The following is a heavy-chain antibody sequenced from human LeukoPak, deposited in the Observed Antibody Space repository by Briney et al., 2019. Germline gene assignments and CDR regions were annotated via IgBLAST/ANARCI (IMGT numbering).Heavy chain of an antibody. CDR1: GFTFSYYS. CDR2: IKQDGSEK. Sequence: GGSLRLSCVASGFTFSYYSMSWVRQAPGKGLEWVANIKQDGSEKYYVDSVKGRFTISRDNSKNTLYLQMNSLRAEDTAVYYCAKGDIVVVPAANDYWGQGTLVTVSS. J-gene: IGHJ4*02. V-gene: IGHV3-7*03. D-gene: IGHD2-2*01. CDR3: AKGDIVVVPAANDY.